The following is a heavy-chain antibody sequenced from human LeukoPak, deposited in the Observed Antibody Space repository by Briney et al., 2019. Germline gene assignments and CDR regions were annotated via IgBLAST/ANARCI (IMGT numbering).Heavy chain of an antibody. J-gene: IGHJ6*03. D-gene: IGHD6-6*01. CDR1: GFTVSSNY. V-gene: IGHV3-53*01. CDR3: AKDPRGSSSSVRYYYYYMDV. CDR2: IYSGGST. Sequence: PGGSLRLSCAASGFTVSSNYMSWVRQAPGKGLEWVSVIYSGGSTYYADSVKGRFTISRDNSKNTLYLQMNSLRAEDTAVYYCAKDPRGSSSSVRYYYYYMDVWGKGTTVTVSS.